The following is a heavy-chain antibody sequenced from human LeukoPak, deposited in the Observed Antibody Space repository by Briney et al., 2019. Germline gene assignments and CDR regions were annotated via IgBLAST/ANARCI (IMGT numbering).Heavy chain of an antibody. CDR3: ARDLYGGTSATFDY. CDR2: INPHTGDT. CDR1: GYTFTGYY. V-gene: IGHV1-2*02. J-gene: IGHJ4*02. Sequence: ASVKVSCKASGYTFTGYYIHWVRQAPGQGLEWLGWINPHTGDTYHAQKFQGRVTMTSDTSISTAYMELSRLRSDNTAVYYCARDLYGGTSATFDYWGQGTLVTVSS. D-gene: IGHD4-23*01.